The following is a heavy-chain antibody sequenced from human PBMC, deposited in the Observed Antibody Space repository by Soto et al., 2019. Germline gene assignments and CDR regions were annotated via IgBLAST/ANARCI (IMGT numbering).Heavy chain of an antibody. J-gene: IGHJ4*02. Sequence: LSLTCTVSGGSISSGDYYWSWIRQPPGKGLEWIGYIYYSGSTYYNPSLKSRVTISVDTSKNQFSLKLSSVTAADTAVYYWAREVHYYDSSGYYSLFDYWGQGTLVTVSS. CDR2: IYYSGST. CDR3: AREVHYYDSSGYYSLFDY. D-gene: IGHD3-22*01. V-gene: IGHV4-30-4*01. CDR1: GGSISSGDYY.